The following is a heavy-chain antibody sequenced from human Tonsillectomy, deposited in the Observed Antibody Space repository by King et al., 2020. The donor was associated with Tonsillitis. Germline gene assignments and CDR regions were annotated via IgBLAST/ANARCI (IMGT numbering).Heavy chain of an antibody. CDR3: AKGLRQSSGWNLDY. J-gene: IGHJ4*02. CDR1: GFTFDDYT. CDR2: INWDGDNT. V-gene: IGHV3-43*01. D-gene: IGHD6-19*01. Sequence: QLVQSGGVVVQPGGSLRLTCAASGFTFDDYTMYWVRQAPGKGLEWVSLINWDGDNTYYGDSVRGRFTVSRDNSKNSLYLQMNSLRTEDTALYYCAKGLRQSSGWNLDYWGRGTLVTVSS.